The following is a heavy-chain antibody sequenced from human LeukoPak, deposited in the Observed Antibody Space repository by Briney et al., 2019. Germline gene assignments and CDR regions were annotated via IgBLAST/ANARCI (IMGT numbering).Heavy chain of an antibody. D-gene: IGHD3-9*01. CDR2: ISPTGSTT. CDR3: ARGPNSDWSGLDF. CDR1: GFSFSGHW. J-gene: IGHJ4*02. Sequence: GGSLRLSCTASGFSFSGHWMHWARQLPGKGLVRVSRISPTGSTTSYADSVKGRFTVSRDNAKNTLYLQVNNLRAEDTAVYYCARGPNSDWSGLDFWGQGTLLTVSS. V-gene: IGHV3-74*01.